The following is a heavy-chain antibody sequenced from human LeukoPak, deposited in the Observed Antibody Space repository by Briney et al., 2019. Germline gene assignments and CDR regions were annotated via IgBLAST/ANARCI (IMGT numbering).Heavy chain of an antibody. V-gene: IGHV3-30*04. CDR1: RFTLVMFA. CDR3: ARPSSEGYSGYVYYGMDV. J-gene: IGHJ6*02. Sequence: GGSLRLSCAVSRFTLVMFAMHWVSPAPGGLREWVAVISYDGSNKYYADSVKCRFTISRDNSKTTLYLQMNSLRAEDTAVYYCARPSSEGYSGYVYYGMDVWGQGTTVTVSS. CDR2: ISYDGSNK. D-gene: IGHD5-12*01.